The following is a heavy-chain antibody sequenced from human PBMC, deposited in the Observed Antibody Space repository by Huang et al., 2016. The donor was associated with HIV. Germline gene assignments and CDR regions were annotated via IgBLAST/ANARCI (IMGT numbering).Heavy chain of an antibody. D-gene: IGHD6-6*01. CDR2: MNPKRGGT. CDR3: ARDWSFGSSTSPAD. V-gene: IGHV1-2*02. CDR1: GYTFTDSN. Sequence: QVQLVQSGAEVKNPGASVRVSCKASGYTFTDSNSHWGRQAPGQGLEWMGWMNPKRGGTVYAQRFQGMSTMTRDTTISTVHMDLRRIQSDDTAVYFCARDWSFGSSTSPADWGQGTLVTVSS. J-gene: IGHJ4*02.